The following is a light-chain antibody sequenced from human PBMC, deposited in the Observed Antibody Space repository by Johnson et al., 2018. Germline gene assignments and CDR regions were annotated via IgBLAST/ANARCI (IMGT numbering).Light chain of an antibody. CDR1: SSNIGNNY. V-gene: IGLV1-51*02. CDR2: ENN. J-gene: IGLJ1*01. CDR3: GTWANSRSAGNL. Sequence: QSVLTQPPSVSAAPGQKVTISCSGSSSNIGNNYVSWYQQLPGTAPKLLIYENNKRPSGIPDRFSGSKSGTSATLGITGLQTGDEADYYCGTWANSRSAGNLFGTGTKVTVL.